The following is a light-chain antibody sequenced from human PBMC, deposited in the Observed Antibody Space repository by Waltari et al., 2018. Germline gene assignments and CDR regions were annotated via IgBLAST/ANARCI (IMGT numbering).Light chain of an antibody. Sequence: DFQMTQSPSSLSASVGDRVTIPCRASQDISNYLAWYQQKPGKVPKLLIYAASTLQSGVPSRFSGSGSGTDFTLTISSLQPEDVATYYCQKYNSAPPWTFGQGTKVEIK. J-gene: IGKJ1*01. CDR3: QKYNSAPPWT. V-gene: IGKV1-27*01. CDR2: AAS. CDR1: QDISNY.